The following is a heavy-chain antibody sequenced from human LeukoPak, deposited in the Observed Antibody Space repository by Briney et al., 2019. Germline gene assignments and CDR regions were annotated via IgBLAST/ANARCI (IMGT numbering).Heavy chain of an antibody. Sequence: GGSLRLSCAASGFTVSSNYMNWVRQAPEKGLEWVSVIDSGDRTYYADSVKGRFTISRDSSKNTLYLQMNSLRVDDTAVYYCAKDLSISTSLDYWGQGTLVTVSS. V-gene: IGHV3-66*01. CDR2: IDSGDRT. CDR1: GFTVSSNY. D-gene: IGHD2-2*01. J-gene: IGHJ4*02. CDR3: AKDLSISTSLDY.